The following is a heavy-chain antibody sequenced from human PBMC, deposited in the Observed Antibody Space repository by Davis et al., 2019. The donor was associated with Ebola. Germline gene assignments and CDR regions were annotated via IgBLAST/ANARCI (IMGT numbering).Heavy chain of an antibody. CDR2: IIPIVGIA. Sequence: AASVKVSCKASGGTFSSDGISWVRQAPGQGLEWMGRIIPIVGIANYAPKFQGRVTITADKSTSTANMEVNSLRSEDTAVYYCARGGTWNLDYGMDVWGQGTTVTGSS. CDR3: ARGGTWNLDYGMDV. CDR1: GGTFSSDG. D-gene: IGHD1-1*01. V-gene: IGHV1-69*04. J-gene: IGHJ6*02.